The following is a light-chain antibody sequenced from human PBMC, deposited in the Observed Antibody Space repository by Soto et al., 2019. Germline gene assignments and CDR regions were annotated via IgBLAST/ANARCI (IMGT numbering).Light chain of an antibody. CDR1: QSVGSN. CDR2: GAS. V-gene: IGKV3-15*01. Sequence: EIVMTQSPATLSVSPGERANLSCRASQSVGSNLAWYQQKPGQAPRLLIYGASTRATGIPARFSGSGSGTEFTLTISSLQSEYFAIYFCQQYNNWPPDRTFGQGTKVEIK. J-gene: IGKJ1*01. CDR3: QQYNNWPPDRT.